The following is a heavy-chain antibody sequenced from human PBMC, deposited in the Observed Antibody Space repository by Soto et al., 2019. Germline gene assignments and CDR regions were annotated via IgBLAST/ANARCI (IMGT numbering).Heavy chain of an antibody. J-gene: IGHJ5*02. D-gene: IGHD3-10*01. CDR3: AHRPPIWFGELLPNWFDP. CDR1: GFSLSTSGVG. Sequence: QITLKESGPTLVKPTQTLTLTCTFSGFSLSTSGVGVGWIRQPPGKALEWLALIYWDDDKRYSPSLKSRLTITKDTSKNHVVLTMTNMDPVDTATYSCAHRPPIWFGELLPNWFDPWGQGTLVTVSS. V-gene: IGHV2-5*02. CDR2: IYWDDDK.